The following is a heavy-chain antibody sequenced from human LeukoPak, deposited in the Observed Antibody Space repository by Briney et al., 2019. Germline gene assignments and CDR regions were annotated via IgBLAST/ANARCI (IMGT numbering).Heavy chain of an antibody. CDR2: IKKDGSEK. CDR3: VSGSGWYMDY. Sequence: GGSLRLSCAASGFTFSNFWMNWVRQAPGKGLEWVANIKKDGSEKYYVDSVKGRLTISRDNAKNSLYLQMNSLRAEDTAVYYCVSGSGWYMDYWGQGTLVTVSS. D-gene: IGHD6-19*01. J-gene: IGHJ4*02. CDR1: GFTFSNFW. V-gene: IGHV3-7*03.